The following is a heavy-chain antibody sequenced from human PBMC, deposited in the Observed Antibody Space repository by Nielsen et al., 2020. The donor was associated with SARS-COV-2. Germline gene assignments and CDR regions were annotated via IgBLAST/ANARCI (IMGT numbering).Heavy chain of an antibody. D-gene: IGHD5-18*01. Sequence: SETLSLTCTVSGGSISSYYWSWIRQPPGKGLEWIGYIYYSGSTNHNPSLKSRVTISVDTSKNQFSLKLSSVTAADTAVYYCAREFALRDTAYFDYWGQGTLVTVSS. J-gene: IGHJ4*02. CDR3: AREFALRDTAYFDY. CDR2: IYYSGST. V-gene: IGHV4-59*01. CDR1: GGSISSYY.